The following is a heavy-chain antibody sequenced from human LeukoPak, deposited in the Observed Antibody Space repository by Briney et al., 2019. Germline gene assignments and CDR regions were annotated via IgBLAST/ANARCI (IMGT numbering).Heavy chain of an antibody. J-gene: IGHJ3*02. CDR2: ISSSSSYI. D-gene: IGHD6-19*01. CDR3: ARMYSSGWFMRRADAFDI. CDR1: GFTFSSYS. V-gene: IGHV3-21*01. Sequence: GGSLRLSCAASGFTFSSYSMNWVRQAPGKGLEWVSSISSSSSYIYYADSVKGRFTISRDNAKNSLYLQMNSLRAEDTAVYYCARMYSSGWFMRRADAFDIWGQGTMVTVSS.